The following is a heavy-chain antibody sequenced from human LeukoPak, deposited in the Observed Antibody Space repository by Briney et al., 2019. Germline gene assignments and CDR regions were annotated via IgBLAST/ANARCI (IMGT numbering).Heavy chain of an antibody. V-gene: IGHV3-21*01. CDR1: GFTFSSYS. Sequence: GGSLRLSCAASGFTFSSYSMNWVRQAPGKGLEWVSSISSSSSYIYYADSVKGRFTISRDNAKNSLYLQMNSLRAEDTAVYYCAREPSIGYYAYFDYWGQGTLVTVSS. J-gene: IGHJ4*02. CDR3: AREPSIGYYAYFDY. CDR2: ISSSSSYI. D-gene: IGHD3-22*01.